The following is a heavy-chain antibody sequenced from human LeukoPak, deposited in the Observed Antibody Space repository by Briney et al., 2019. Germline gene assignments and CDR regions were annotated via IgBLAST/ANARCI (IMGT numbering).Heavy chain of an antibody. J-gene: IGHJ4*02. V-gene: IGHV4-34*01. Sequence: SETLSLTCAVYGGSFSGYYWSWIRQPPGKGLEWIGEINHSGSTNYNPSLKSRVTISVDTSKNKFSLKLSSVTAAATAVYYCARLGYCSSTSCYRFRYYFDYWGQGTLVTVSS. CDR3: ARLGYCSSTSCYRFRYYFDY. CDR1: GGSFSGYY. CDR2: INHSGST. D-gene: IGHD2-2*02.